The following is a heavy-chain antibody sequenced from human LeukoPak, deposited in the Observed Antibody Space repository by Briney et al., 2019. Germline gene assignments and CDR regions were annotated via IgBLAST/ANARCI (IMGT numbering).Heavy chain of an antibody. CDR2: MNTNGGNT. CDR3: ARGCGVAGVAGRRQKRYYFDY. CDR1: GYTFTIYD. J-gene: IGHJ4*02. V-gene: IGHV1-8*01. D-gene: IGHD3-3*01. Sequence: ASVTVCYRAAGYTFTIYDINWGRQADGQGEEWVGWMNTNGGNTGYEQKYQGRVTMTSNTSISTAYIELSSLRSEATAVYYCARGCGVAGVAGRRQKRYYFDYWGQGTLFSASS.